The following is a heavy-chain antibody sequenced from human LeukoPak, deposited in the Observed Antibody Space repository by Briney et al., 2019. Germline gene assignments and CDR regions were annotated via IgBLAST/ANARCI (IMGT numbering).Heavy chain of an antibody. Sequence: GGSLRLSCAASGFTFSSYAMSWVRQAPGKGLEWVSAISGSGGRIYYADSVKGRFTISRDNSKNTLYLQMNSLRAEDTALYYCAKLPGYCSGGTCQDAFDVWGQGTMVTVSS. CDR3: AKLPGYCSGGTCQDAFDV. D-gene: IGHD2-15*01. V-gene: IGHV3-23*01. J-gene: IGHJ3*01. CDR2: ISGSGGRI. CDR1: GFTFSSYA.